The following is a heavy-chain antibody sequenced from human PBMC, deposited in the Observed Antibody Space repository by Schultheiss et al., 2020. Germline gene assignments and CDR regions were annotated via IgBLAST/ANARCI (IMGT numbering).Heavy chain of an antibody. V-gene: IGHV4-59*08. J-gene: IGHJ4*02. Sequence: GSLRLSCAASGFTFSSYAMSWVRQAPGKGLEWIGYIYYSGSTNYNPSLKSRVTLSVDTSKNQFSLKLSSVTAADTAVYYCARLSGTYGSDCDYWGQGTLVTVSS. CDR2: IYYSGST. CDR1: GFTFSSYA. D-gene: IGHD1-26*01. CDR3: ARLSGTYGSDCDY.